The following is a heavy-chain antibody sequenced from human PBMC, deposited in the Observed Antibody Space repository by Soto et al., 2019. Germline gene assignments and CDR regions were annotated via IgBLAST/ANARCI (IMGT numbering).Heavy chain of an antibody. Sequence: QVQLQQWGAGPLRPLETLSLTCGVSGGSFSGYYWAWIRQSPGKGLEWIGEFKDRGSINYNPSLKSRVSISVDTSKNHYSLNLRSVTAADTAVYYCARESHDILTGPPWVWYFDLWGRGTLVTVSS. V-gene: IGHV4-34*01. CDR1: GGSFSGYY. CDR3: ARESHDILTGPPWVWYFDL. J-gene: IGHJ2*01. CDR2: FKDRGSI. D-gene: IGHD3-9*01.